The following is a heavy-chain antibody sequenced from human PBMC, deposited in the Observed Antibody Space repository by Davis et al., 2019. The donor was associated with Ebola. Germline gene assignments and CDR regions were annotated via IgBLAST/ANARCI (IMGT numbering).Heavy chain of an antibody. CDR1: EYTFTAYY. V-gene: IGHV1-46*03. D-gene: IGHD5-12*01. CDR3: TTPGGQDSGYDVFDI. CDR2: INPNNGDT. Sequence: AASVKVSCKAPEYTFTAYYIHWVRQAPGQGLEWMGRINPNNGDTSYAQKFQGRVTVTRDTSTTTVYMDLSSLRSEDTALYYCTTPGGQDSGYDVFDIWGQGTMVTVSS. J-gene: IGHJ3*02.